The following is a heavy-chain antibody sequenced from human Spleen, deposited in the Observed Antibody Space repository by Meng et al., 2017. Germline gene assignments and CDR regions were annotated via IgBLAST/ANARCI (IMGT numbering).Heavy chain of an antibody. V-gene: IGHV7-4-1*02. J-gene: IGHJ4*02. CDR3: TRDLGVTTSRGEFDY. D-gene: IGHD4-17*01. CDR1: GYTFTGYY. CDR2: INTNTGNP. Sequence: ASVQVSCKASGYTFTGYYMHWVRQAPGQGLEWMGWINTNTGNPTYAQGFTGRFVFSLDTSVSTAYLQISSLKAEDTAVYCCTRDLGVTTSRGEFDYWGQGTLVTVSS.